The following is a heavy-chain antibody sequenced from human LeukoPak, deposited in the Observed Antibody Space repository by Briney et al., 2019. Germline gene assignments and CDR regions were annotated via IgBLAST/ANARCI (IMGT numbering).Heavy chain of an antibody. D-gene: IGHD4-17*01. V-gene: IGHV1-69*05. J-gene: IGHJ3*02. CDR1: GRTFSSYA. CDR2: IIPIFGTA. Sequence: SEKLSCKASGRTFSSYAISWVRQAPGQGLEWMGGIIPIFGTANYAQKFQGRVTINTHDSTNTVYRARHTVRSEDTAVYYCARLSVGIYGDYGDAFDIWGQGTMVTVSS. CDR3: ARLSVGIYGDYGDAFDI.